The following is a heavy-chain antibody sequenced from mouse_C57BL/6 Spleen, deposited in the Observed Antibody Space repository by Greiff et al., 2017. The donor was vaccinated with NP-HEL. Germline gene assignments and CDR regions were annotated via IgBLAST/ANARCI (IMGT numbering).Heavy chain of an antibody. J-gene: IGHJ2*01. CDR3: ARSGAAQAID. CDR1: GYTFTSYW. CDR2: IYPGSGST. V-gene: IGHV1-55*01. Sequence: QVQLKQPGAELVKPGASVKMSCKASGYTFTSYWITWVKQRPGQGLEWIGDIYPGSGSTNYNEKFKSKATLTVDTSSSTAYMQLSSLTSEDSAVYYCARSGAAQAIDWGQGTTLTVSS. D-gene: IGHD3-2*02.